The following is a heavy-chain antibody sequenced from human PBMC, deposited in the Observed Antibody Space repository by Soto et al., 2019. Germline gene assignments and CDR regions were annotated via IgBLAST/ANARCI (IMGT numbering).Heavy chain of an antibody. Sequence: PSATLSLTCTVSGGSISSYYWSWIRQPPGKGLEWIGYIYYSGSTNYNPSLKSRVTISVDTSKNQFSLKLSSVTAEDTAVYYCAVDYYGSGSSDYWGQGTLVTVSS. D-gene: IGHD3-10*01. CDR1: GGSISSYY. J-gene: IGHJ4*02. V-gene: IGHV4-59*01. CDR3: AVDYYGSGSSDY. CDR2: IYYSGST.